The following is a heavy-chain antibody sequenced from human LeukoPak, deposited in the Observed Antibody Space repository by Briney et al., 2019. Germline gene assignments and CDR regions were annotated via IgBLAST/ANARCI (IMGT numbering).Heavy chain of an antibody. V-gene: IGHV4-34*01. CDR3: ASAYDSSGYYYSYFDY. Sequence: SETLSLTCAVYGGSFSGYYWSWIRQPPGKGLEWIGEINHSGSTNYNPSLKSRVTISVDTSKNQFSLKLSSVTAADTAVYYCASAYDSSGYYYSYFDYWGQGTLVTVSS. D-gene: IGHD3-22*01. CDR1: GGSFSGYY. CDR2: INHSGST. J-gene: IGHJ4*02.